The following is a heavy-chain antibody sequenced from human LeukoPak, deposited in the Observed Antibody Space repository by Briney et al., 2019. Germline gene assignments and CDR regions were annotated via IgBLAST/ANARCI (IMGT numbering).Heavy chain of an antibody. J-gene: IGHJ4*02. V-gene: IGHV1-2*06. CDR1: GYTFTGYY. Sequence: ASVKVSCKASGYTFTGYYMHWVRQAPGQGLEWMGRINSNSGGTNYAQKFQGRVTMTRDTSISTAYMELSRLRSDDTAVYYCARSRRLYCSSTSCYFDYWGQGTLVTVSS. CDR2: INSNSGGT. CDR3: ARSRRLYCSSTSCYFDY. D-gene: IGHD2-2*01.